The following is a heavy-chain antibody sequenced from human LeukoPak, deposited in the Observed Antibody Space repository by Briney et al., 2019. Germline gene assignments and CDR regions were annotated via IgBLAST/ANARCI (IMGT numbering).Heavy chain of an antibody. Sequence: GGSLRLSCAASGFTFSSYAIHWVRQAPGKGLEWVAVISYDGSNKYYADSVKGRFTISRDNSKNTLYLQMNSLRAEDTAIYYCTRVGYIDEGIDYWGQGTLVTVSS. CDR3: TRVGYIDEGIDY. D-gene: IGHD5-24*01. CDR2: ISYDGSNK. CDR1: GFTFSSYA. J-gene: IGHJ4*02. V-gene: IGHV3-30-3*01.